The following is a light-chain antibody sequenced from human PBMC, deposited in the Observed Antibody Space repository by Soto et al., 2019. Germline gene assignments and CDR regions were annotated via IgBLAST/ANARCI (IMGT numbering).Light chain of an antibody. CDR2: DVT. J-gene: IGLJ2*01. Sequence: QSALTQPRSVSGSPGQSVTIPCTGTSSDVGEYNWVSWYQRHPGKAPKVIIYDVTKRPSGVPDRFSGSKSGNTASLTISGLQAEDGATYYCCSYAGSYIHVLFGGGTKVTVL. V-gene: IGLV2-11*01. CDR3: CSYAGSYIHVL. CDR1: SSDVGEYNW.